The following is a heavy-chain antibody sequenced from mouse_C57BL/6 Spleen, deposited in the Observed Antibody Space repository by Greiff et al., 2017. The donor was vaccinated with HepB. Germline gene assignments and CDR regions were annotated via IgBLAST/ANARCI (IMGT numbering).Heavy chain of an antibody. CDR1: GFSLTSYG. V-gene: IGHV2-2*01. J-gene: IGHJ3*01. D-gene: IGHD2-4*01. CDR2: IWSGGST. Sequence: VKLQESGPGLVQPSQSLSITCTVSGFSLTSYGVHWVRQSPGKGLEWLGVIWSGGSTDYNAAFISRLSISKDNSKSQVFFKMNSLQADDTAIYYCARSLYDYVPWFAYWGQGTLVTVSA. CDR3: ARSLYDYVPWFAY.